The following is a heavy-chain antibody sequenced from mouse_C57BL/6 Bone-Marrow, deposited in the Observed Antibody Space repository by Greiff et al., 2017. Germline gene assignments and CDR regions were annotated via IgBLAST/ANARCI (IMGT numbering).Heavy chain of an antibody. CDR1: GFSLTSYG. D-gene: IGHD1-1*01. CDR2: IWRGGST. Sequence: QVQLQQSGPGLVQPSQSLSITCTVSGFSLTSYGVHWVRQSPGKGLEWLGVIWRGGSTDYNAAFMSRLSITKDNSTSHVFFKMNSLQADDTAICYCAKKGDYYGSSYEGFAYWGQGTLVTVSA. V-gene: IGHV2-5*01. CDR3: AKKGDYYGSSYEGFAY. J-gene: IGHJ3*01.